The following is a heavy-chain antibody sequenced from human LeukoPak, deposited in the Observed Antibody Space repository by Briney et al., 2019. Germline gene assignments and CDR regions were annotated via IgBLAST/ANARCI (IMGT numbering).Heavy chain of an antibody. Sequence: SETLSLTCAVYGGSFSGNYWSWIRQPPGKGLEWIGDINHSGTTTYSPSLRSRVTISVDTSKNQFSLKLSSVTAADTAVYYCARETSQKGAHYMDVWGKGTTITISS. J-gene: IGHJ6*03. CDR1: GGSFSGNY. D-gene: IGHD3-16*01. CDR3: ARETSQKGAHYMDV. V-gene: IGHV4-34*01. CDR2: INHSGTT.